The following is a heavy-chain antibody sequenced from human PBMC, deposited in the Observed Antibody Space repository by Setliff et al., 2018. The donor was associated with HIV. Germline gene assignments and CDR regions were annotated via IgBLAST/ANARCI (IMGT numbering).Heavy chain of an antibody. Sequence: SETLSLTCTVSGGSISSSSYYWGWIRQPPGKGLEWIGSIYYSGSTYYNPSLKSRVTISVDTSKNQFSLKLSSVTAADTAVYYCARREGTAAAGTYYMDVWGKGTTVTVSS. D-gene: IGHD6-13*01. V-gene: IGHV4-39*07. CDR1: GGSISSSSYY. CDR2: IYYSGST. CDR3: ARREGTAAAGTYYMDV. J-gene: IGHJ6*03.